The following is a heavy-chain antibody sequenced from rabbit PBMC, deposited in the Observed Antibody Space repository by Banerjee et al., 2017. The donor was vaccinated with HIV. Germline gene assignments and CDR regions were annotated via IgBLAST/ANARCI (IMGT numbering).Heavy chain of an antibody. CDR1: GFSFSSSYW. D-gene: IGHD4-1*01. J-gene: IGHJ4*01. CDR2: IYAGSSGST. CDR3: ARDLAGVIGWNFNL. V-gene: IGHV1S40*01. Sequence: QSLEESGGDLVKPGASLTLTCTASGFSFSSSYWICWVRQAPGKGLEWIACIYAGSSGSTYYASWAKGRFTISKTSWTTVTLQMTSLTAADTASYFCARDLAGVIGWNFNLWGQGTLVTVS.